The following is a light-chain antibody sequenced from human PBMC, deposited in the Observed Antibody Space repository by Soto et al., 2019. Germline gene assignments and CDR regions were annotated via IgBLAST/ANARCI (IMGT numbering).Light chain of an antibody. V-gene: IGKV1-27*01. J-gene: IGKJ4*01. CDR2: AAS. CDR1: QGISSW. CDR3: QKYNSAPLS. Sequence: DIQMTQSPSSVSASVGDRVTITCRASQGISSWLAWYQQKPGKAPNLLIHAASTLQSGVTSRFSGSGSGTDFTLTISGLQPEDVATYYCQKYNSAPLSFGGGTKVDIK.